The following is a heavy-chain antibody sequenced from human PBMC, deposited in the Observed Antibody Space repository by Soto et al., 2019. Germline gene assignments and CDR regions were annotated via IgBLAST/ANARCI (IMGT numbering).Heavy chain of an antibody. V-gene: IGHV3-43*01. D-gene: IGHD6-13*01. J-gene: IGHJ6*02. CDR2: ISWDGGTT. CDR1: GFTFNDYT. CDR3: VRDMTGGGRSGWYPHNYYPTLDV. Sequence: PGGSLRLSCAASGFTFNDYTMHWVRQAPGKGLEGVSLISWDGGTTYYADSVKGRFTISRDNSKNSLYLQMNSLTTEDTAFYYCVRDMTGGGRSGWYPHNYYPTLDVWGQGTTVTVSS.